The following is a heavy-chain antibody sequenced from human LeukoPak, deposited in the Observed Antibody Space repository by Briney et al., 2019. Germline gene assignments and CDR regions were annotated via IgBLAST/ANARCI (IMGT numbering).Heavy chain of an antibody. D-gene: IGHD2-2*01. CDR1: GYTFTGYY. V-gene: IGHV1-2*02. Sequence: ASVKVSCKASGYTFTGYYMHWVRQAPGQGLEWMGWINPNSGGTKYAQKFQGRVTMTSDTSISTAYMELSRLRSDDTAVYYCAREGCSSTSCLGIWFDPWGQGTLVTVSS. J-gene: IGHJ5*02. CDR3: AREGCSSTSCLGIWFDP. CDR2: INPNSGGT.